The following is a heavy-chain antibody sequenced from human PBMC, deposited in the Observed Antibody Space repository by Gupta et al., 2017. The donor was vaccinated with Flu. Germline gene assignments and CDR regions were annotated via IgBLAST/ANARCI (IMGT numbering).Heavy chain of an antibody. CDR1: GVSVSSNNAP. V-gene: IGHV6-1*01. Sequence: VQLQLSGPGLVTPSQTLSLTCAISGVSVSSNNAPWNWIRQSPSRGLKWLGRTYYRSKWYNDYAFSVKGRITINPDTSKNQFSLQLNSVTPEDTAVYYCARANCPGGSCYYFDCWDQGTLVTVSS. J-gene: IGHJ4*02. CDR2: TYYRSKWYN. CDR3: ARANCPGGSCYYFDC. D-gene: IGHD2-15*01.